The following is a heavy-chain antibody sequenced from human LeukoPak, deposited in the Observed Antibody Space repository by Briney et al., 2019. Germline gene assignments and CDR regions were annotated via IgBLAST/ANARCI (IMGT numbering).Heavy chain of an antibody. V-gene: IGHV3-30*02. CDR1: GFTFSSYG. D-gene: IGHD3-16*01. CDR2: IRYDGSKK. Sequence: GGSLRLSCAASGFTFSSYGMHWVGQAPGKGVEGVAFIRYDGSKKYYADSVKGRFTISRDNSKNTLYLQMNSLRAEATAVYYCAGMSWDNWFDPWGQGTLVTVSS. CDR3: AGMSWDNWFDP. J-gene: IGHJ5*02.